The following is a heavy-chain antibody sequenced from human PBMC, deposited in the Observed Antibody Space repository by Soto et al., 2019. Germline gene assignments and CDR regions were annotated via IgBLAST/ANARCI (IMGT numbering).Heavy chain of an antibody. CDR2: INEDSSYT. CDR1: GFDFSSYS. Sequence: EVQLVESGGGLVKPGGSLRLSCAASGFDFSSYSMNWVRQAPGKGLEWVSSINEDSSYTYYAHSLRGRFTISRDNAKESLYLQMTSLRAEDTAVYYCVRDFGWYFRSGYMDVWGDGATVTVSS. D-gene: IGHD3-3*01. J-gene: IGHJ6*03. V-gene: IGHV3-21*02. CDR3: VRDFGWYFRSGYMDV.